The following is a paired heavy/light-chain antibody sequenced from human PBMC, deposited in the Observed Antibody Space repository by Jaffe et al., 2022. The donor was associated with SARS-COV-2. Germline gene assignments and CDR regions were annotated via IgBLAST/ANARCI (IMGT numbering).Heavy chain of an antibody. CDR1: GGSITSSRHY. J-gene: IGHJ4*02. V-gene: IGHV4-39*01. Sequence: QLQLEESGPGLVKPSETLSLTCTVSGGSITSSRHYWGWIRQPPGKGLEWIGSIYYRGSTYYNPSLKSRVTISVDTSKNQFSLKLSSVTAADTAVYYCARLDTRGWFDYWGQGTLVTVSS. CDR3: ARLDTRGWFDY. CDR2: IYYRGST. D-gene: IGHD5-18*01.
Light chain of an antibody. Sequence: DIQMTQSPSSLSASVGDRVTITCRASQSISSYLNWYQQKPGKAPKLLIYAASSLQSGVPSRFGGRGSGTDFTLTISSLQPEDFATYYCQQSYSTPLFTFGPGTKVDIK. CDR3: QQSYSTPLFT. CDR1: QSISSY. CDR2: AAS. V-gene: IGKV1-39*01. J-gene: IGKJ3*01.